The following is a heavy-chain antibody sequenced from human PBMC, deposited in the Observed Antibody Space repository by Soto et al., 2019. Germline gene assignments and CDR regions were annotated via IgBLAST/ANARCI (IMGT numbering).Heavy chain of an antibody. CDR3: ATLPTVTTSYNWFDP. CDR1: GGTFSSYA. CDR2: IIPIFGTA. J-gene: IGHJ5*02. Sequence: APVKVSCKASGGTFSSYAISWVRQAPGQGLEWMGGIIPIFGTANYAQKFQGRVTITADESTSTAYMELSSLRSEDTAVYYCATLPTVTTSYNWFDPWGQGTLVTVSS. D-gene: IGHD4-17*01. V-gene: IGHV1-69*13.